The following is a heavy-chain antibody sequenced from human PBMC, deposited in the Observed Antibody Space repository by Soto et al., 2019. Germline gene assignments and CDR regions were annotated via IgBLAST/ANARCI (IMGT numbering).Heavy chain of an antibody. D-gene: IGHD5-12*01. V-gene: IGHV5-51*01. J-gene: IGHJ5*02. Sequence: PGESLKISCKGSGYSFTSYWIGWVRQMPGKGLEWMGIIYPGDSDTRYSPSFQGQVTISADKSISTAYLQWSSLKASDTAMYYCARLIGYSGYLRGDWFDPWGQVPLVTVSS. CDR2: IYPGDSDT. CDR1: GYSFTSYW. CDR3: ARLIGYSGYLRGDWFDP.